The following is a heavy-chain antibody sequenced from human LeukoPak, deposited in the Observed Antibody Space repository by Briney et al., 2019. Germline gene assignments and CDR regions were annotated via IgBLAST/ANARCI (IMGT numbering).Heavy chain of an antibody. CDR3: ATTVAGTADY. V-gene: IGHV3-21*01. D-gene: IGHD6-19*01. CDR2: ISSSSSYI. CDR1: GFTFSSYS. J-gene: IGHJ4*02. Sequence: GGSLRLSCAASGFTFSSYSMNWVRQAPGKGLEWVSSISSSSSYIYYTDSVKGRFTISRDNAKNSLYLQMNSLRAEGTAVYYCATTVAGTADYWGQGTLVTVSS.